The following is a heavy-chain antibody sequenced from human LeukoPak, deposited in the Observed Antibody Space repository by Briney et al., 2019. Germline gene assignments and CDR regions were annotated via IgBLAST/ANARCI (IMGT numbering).Heavy chain of an antibody. CDR3: AREFEDYSSSWYYFDY. J-gene: IGHJ4*02. CDR2: IYSGGST. V-gene: IGHV3-53*01. D-gene: IGHD6-13*01. Sequence: SGGSLRLSCAASGFTVSSNYTSWVRQAPGKGLEWVSVIYSGGSTYYADSVKGRFTISRDNSKNTLYLQMNSLRAEDTAVYYCAREFEDYSSSWYYFDYWGQGTLVTVSS. CDR1: GFTVSSNY.